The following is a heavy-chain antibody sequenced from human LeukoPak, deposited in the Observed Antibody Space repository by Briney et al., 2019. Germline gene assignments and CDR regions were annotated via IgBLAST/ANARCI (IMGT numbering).Heavy chain of an antibody. CDR3: ARTYGGYSDY. D-gene: IGHD4-23*01. Sequence: PGGSLRLSCAASGFTFSDFYMTWIRQAPGKGLEWVSYISYIGNTIYYADSVKGRFTISRDNAKNSLYLQINSLRAEGTAVYYCARTYGGYSDYWGQGTLVTVSS. CDR2: ISYIGNTI. J-gene: IGHJ4*02. V-gene: IGHV3-11*01. CDR1: GFTFSDFY.